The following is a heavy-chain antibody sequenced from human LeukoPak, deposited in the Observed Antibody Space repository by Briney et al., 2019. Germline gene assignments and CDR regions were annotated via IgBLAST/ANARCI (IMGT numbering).Heavy chain of an antibody. D-gene: IGHD6-19*01. CDR1: GGSISSYY. CDR3: ARVRGIAVAYAFDI. J-gene: IGHJ3*02. V-gene: IGHV4-59*01. CDR2: IYYSGST. Sequence: PSETLSLTCTVSGGSISSYYWSWIRQPPGKGLEWIGYIYYSGSTNYNPSLESRVTISVDTSKNQFSLKLSSVTAADTAVYYCARVRGIAVAYAFDIWGQGTMVTVSS.